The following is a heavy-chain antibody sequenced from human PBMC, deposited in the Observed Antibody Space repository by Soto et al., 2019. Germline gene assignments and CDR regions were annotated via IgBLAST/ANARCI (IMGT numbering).Heavy chain of an antibody. V-gene: IGHV4-39*01. Sequence: DTLSLTCTVSGGSISSSGFYWGWIRQPPGKGLEWIGSIYYSGNTHYNPSLKSRVTISIDTSKNQFSLKLNFMTAADTAVYYCARHKENFDSSGSPWGQGTRVTVSS. D-gene: IGHD3-22*01. CDR1: GGSISSSGFY. CDR3: ARHKENFDSSGSP. CDR2: IYYSGNT. J-gene: IGHJ5*02.